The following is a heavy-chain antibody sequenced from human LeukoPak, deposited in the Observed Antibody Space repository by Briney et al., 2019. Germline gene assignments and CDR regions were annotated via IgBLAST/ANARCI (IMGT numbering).Heavy chain of an antibody. Sequence: SETLSLTCTVSGDSISSYYWSWIRQPPGKGLEWIGYISYSGSTNYNPSLKSRVTISVDTSKNQFSLKLSSVTAADTAVYYCARDSRYYYDSSGQGADYWGQGTLVTVSS. CDR3: ARDSRYYYDSSGQGADY. V-gene: IGHV4-59*12. D-gene: IGHD3-22*01. CDR1: GDSISSYY. J-gene: IGHJ4*02. CDR2: ISYSGST.